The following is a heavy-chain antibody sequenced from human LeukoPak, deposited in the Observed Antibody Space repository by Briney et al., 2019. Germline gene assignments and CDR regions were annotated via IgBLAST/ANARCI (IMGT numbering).Heavy chain of an antibody. CDR1: GGSISSGDYY. D-gene: IGHD1-26*01. CDR3: ARVGATREWFDP. Sequence: SQTLSLTCTVSGGSISSGDYYWTWNRQPPGKGLEWIGYIYYSGSTYYNPSLKSRATISVDTSKNQFSLKVSSVTAADTAVYYCARVGATREWFDPWGQGTLVTVSS. J-gene: IGHJ5*02. CDR2: IYYSGST. V-gene: IGHV4-30-4*01.